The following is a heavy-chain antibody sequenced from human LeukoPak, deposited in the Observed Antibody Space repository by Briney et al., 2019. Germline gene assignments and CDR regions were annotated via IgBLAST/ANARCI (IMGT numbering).Heavy chain of an antibody. J-gene: IGHJ3*02. Sequence: SETLSLTCAVYGESFSGYYWSWIRQPPGKGLEWIGEINHSGSTNYNPSLKSRVTISVDTSKNQFSLKLSSVTAADTAVYYCARERARWHPPNAFDIWGQGTMVTVSS. V-gene: IGHV4-34*01. CDR3: ARERARWHPPNAFDI. CDR2: INHSGST. CDR1: GESFSGYY. D-gene: IGHD2-15*01.